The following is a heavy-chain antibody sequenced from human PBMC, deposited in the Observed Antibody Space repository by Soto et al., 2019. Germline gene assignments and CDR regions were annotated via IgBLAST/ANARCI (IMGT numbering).Heavy chain of an antibody. J-gene: IGHJ4*02. D-gene: IGHD3-10*01. CDR3: ARDGYDGSGSPYPAY. V-gene: IGHV4-59*01. CDR1: GGSMSEYF. CDR2: IYYLGST. Sequence: PSETLSLTCSVSGGSMSEYFWSGIRQSPGKGLEWIGYIYYLGSTDYNPSLKSRVTVSVDTSKRQFSLRLTSVTAADTAVYYCARDGYDGSGSPYPAYWGPGTQVTVSS.